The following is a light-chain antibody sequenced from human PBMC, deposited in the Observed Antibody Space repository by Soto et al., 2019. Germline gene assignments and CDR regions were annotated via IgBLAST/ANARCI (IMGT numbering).Light chain of an antibody. V-gene: IGLV2-23*01. CDR2: EAN. CDR3: CSYAGDETVI. J-gene: IGLJ7*01. CDR1: INDIGIYNL. Sequence: QSVLTQPASVSGSPGQSITLSCTGTINDIGIYNLVSWYRHHPGKAPQLIIYEANKRPPGVSNRFSASTSGNTASLTISGLQAEDESAYYCCSYAGDETVIFGGGTQLTVL.